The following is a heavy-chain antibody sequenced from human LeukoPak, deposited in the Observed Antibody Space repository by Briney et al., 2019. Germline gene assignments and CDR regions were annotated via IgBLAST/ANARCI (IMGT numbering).Heavy chain of an antibody. CDR2: IFYSGSP. CDR3: ARGGASRYDS. V-gene: IGHV4-59*01. J-gene: IGHJ4*02. Sequence: SETLSLTCTVSGASISTYYWTWIRQPPGKGLEWIGYIFYSGSPNYNPSLKSRVTMSVDTSKNQLSLNLTSVTAADTAVYYCARGGASRYDSWGQGTLVTVS. D-gene: IGHD3-9*01. CDR1: GASISTYY.